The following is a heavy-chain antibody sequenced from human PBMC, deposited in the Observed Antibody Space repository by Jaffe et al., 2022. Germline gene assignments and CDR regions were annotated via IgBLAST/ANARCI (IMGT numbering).Heavy chain of an antibody. CDR1: GFSLTTSGVG. Sequence: QITLKESGPTLVKPTQTLTLTCTFSGFSLTTSGVGVGWIRQPPGKALEWLALIYWNDDKRYSPSLKSRLTITKDTSKNQVVLTMTNMDPVDTATFYCAHSSYSGGWHYPPIYYFDYWGQGTLVTVSS. J-gene: IGHJ4*02. CDR2: IYWNDDK. CDR3: AHSSYSGGWHYPPIYYFDY. D-gene: IGHD6-19*01. V-gene: IGHV2-5*01.